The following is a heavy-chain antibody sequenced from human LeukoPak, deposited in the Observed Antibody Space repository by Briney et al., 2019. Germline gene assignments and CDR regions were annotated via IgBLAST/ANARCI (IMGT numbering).Heavy chain of an antibody. J-gene: IGHJ5*02. CDR2: IYYSGST. CDR3: ARGVLNWLDP. V-gene: IGHV4-59*01. Sequence: SETLSLTCTVSGGSISSYYWSWIRQPPGKGLEWIGYIYYSGSTNYNPSLKSRVTISVDTSKNQFSLKLSSVTAADTAVYYCARGVLNWLDPWGQGTLVTVSS. CDR1: GGSISSYY.